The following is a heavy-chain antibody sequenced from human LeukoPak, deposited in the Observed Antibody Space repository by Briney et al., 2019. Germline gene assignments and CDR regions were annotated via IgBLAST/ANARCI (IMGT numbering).Heavy chain of an antibody. CDR1: GFTFSNYG. J-gene: IGHJ4*02. CDR3: ARGGAARPDY. Sequence: GGSLRLSCAASGFTFSNYGMNWVRQAPGKGLEWVSYISSSSNNIAYADSAKGRFTISRDNVKNSLYLQINSLRVEDTSVYYCARGGAARPDYWGQGTLVTVSS. D-gene: IGHD6-6*01. CDR2: ISSSSNNI. V-gene: IGHV3-48*04.